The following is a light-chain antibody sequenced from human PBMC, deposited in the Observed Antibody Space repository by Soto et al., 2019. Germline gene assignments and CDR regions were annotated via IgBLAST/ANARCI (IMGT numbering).Light chain of an antibody. V-gene: IGKV3-20*01. CDR1: QRVTSRY. CDR3: QQYGTSQLT. Sequence: IVLTQSPGTLSLSPGERTTLSCRAGQRVTSRYIAWYQQKPGQAPRLLVYGASTRATGIPVRFSGSGSGKDFTLTISRLEPDDFALYYCQQYGTSQLTFGGGTKVEI. J-gene: IGKJ4*01. CDR2: GAS.